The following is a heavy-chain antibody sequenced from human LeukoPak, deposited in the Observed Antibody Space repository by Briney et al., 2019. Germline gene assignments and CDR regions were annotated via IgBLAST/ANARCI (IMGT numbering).Heavy chain of an antibody. Sequence: PSETLSLTCTVSGGSISRYYWSWIRQPPGKGLEWIGYIYYAGTTNYNPSLKSRVTLSLDTSKNQFSLRLSSVTAADTAVYYCARRIAVPGSYYFDYWGQGTLVTVSS. CDR3: ARRIAVPGSYYFDY. CDR1: GGSISRYY. V-gene: IGHV4-59*08. CDR2: IYYAGTT. J-gene: IGHJ4*02. D-gene: IGHD6-13*01.